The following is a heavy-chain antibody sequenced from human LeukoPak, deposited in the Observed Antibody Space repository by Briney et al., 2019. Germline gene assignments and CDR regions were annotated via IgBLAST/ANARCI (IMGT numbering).Heavy chain of an antibody. CDR1: GFTFSSYA. CDR2: ISYDGSNK. Sequence: PGGSLRLSCAASGFTFSSYAMNWVRQAPGKGLEWVAIISYDGSNKYYVDSVKGRFTISRDNSKNTLYLQMNSLRGEDTAMYYCARDQPTAFDIWGQGTMVTVSS. CDR3: ARDQPTAFDI. V-gene: IGHV3-30*04. J-gene: IGHJ3*02.